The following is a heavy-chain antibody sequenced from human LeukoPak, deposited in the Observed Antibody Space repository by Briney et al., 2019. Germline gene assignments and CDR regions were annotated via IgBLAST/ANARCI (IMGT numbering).Heavy chain of an antibody. J-gene: IGHJ5*02. D-gene: IGHD6-6*01. Sequence: GRSLRLCCAASGFAFNSYAMHWVRQATGKGLEWVAVISYDGSNKYYADSVKGRFTISRDNSKNTLYLQMNSLRAEDTAVYYCARDSEYSSSSGWFDPWGQGTLVTVSS. CDR2: ISYDGSNK. CDR3: ARDSEYSSSSGWFDP. CDR1: GFAFNSYA. V-gene: IGHV3-30-3*01.